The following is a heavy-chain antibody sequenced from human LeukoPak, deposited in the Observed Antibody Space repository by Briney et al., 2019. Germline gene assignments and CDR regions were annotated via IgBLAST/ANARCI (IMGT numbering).Heavy chain of an antibody. V-gene: IGHV3-7*01. J-gene: IGHJ4*02. Sequence: GGSLRLSCAASGFTFSRYWMSWVRQAPGKGLEWVANIKQDGSEKYYVDSVKGRSTISRDNAKNSLYLQMNSLRVEDTAVYYCARKGPGRWGQGTLVTVSS. CDR3: ARKGPGR. CDR2: IKQDGSEK. CDR1: GFTFSRYW.